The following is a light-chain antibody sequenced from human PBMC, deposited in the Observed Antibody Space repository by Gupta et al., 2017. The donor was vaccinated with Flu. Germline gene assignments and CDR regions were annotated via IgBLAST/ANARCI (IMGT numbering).Light chain of an antibody. CDR3: QQYGGSPRT. Sequence: RDTLSCGTCRNLTSRFIAWYQQKSGQAPRLLIYGASNRATGIPDRFTGSGSGTNFTLTITRLEPEDFAVYHCQQYGGSPRTFGQGTKVEIK. J-gene: IGKJ1*01. CDR1: RNLTSRF. CDR2: GAS. V-gene: IGKV3-20*01.